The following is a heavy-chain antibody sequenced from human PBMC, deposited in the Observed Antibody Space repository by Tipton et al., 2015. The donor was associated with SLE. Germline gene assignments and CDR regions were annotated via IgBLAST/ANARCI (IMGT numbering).Heavy chain of an antibody. Sequence: TLSLTCAVYGGSFSGYYWSWIRQPPGKGLEWIGEINHSGSTNYSPSLKSRVTISVDTSKNQFSLKLSSVTAADTAVYFCARGFYYDSSGYYQGAFDIWGQGTMVTVSS. CDR2: INHSGST. J-gene: IGHJ3*02. CDR1: GGSFSGYY. V-gene: IGHV4-34*01. D-gene: IGHD3-22*01. CDR3: ARGFYYDSSGYYQGAFDI.